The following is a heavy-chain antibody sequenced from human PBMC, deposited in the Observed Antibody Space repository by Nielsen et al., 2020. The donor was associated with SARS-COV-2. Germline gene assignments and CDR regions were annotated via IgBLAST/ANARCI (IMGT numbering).Heavy chain of an antibody. V-gene: IGHV4-30-2*03. J-gene: IGHJ5*02. CDR2: IYHSGST. CDR1: GGSISSGGYS. D-gene: IGHD3-10*01. Sequence: LRLSCAVSGGSISSGGYSWSWIRQPPGKGLEWIGYIYHSGSTYYNPSLKSRVTISVDTSKNQFSLKLSSVTAADTAVYYCARLWFGDVNWFDPWGQGTLVTVSS. CDR3: ARLWFGDVNWFDP.